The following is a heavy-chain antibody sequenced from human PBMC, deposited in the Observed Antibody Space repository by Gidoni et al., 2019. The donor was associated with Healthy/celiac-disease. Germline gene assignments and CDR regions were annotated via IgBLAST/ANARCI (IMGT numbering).Heavy chain of an antibody. Sequence: EVQLVESGGGLVQPGRSLRLSCTASGFTFGDYAMSWFRQAPGKGLEWVGFIRSKAYGGTTEYAASVKGRFTISRDDSKSIAYLQMNSLKTEDTAVYYCTRERDSSLDAFDIWGQGTMVTVSS. CDR3: TRERDSSLDAFDI. J-gene: IGHJ3*02. D-gene: IGHD6-19*01. CDR1: GFTFGDYA. CDR2: IRSKAYGGTT. V-gene: IGHV3-49*03.